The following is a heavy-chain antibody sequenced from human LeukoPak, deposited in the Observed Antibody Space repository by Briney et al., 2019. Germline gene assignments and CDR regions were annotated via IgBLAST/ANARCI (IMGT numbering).Heavy chain of an antibody. CDR1: GGSISSGSYY. CDR3: ARAAAVSFDY. V-gene: IGHV4-61*02. J-gene: IGHJ4*02. D-gene: IGHD6-13*01. CDR2: ISTTGTT. Sequence: SETLSLTCTVSGGSISSGSYYWRWPRQPAGKGLEWIGRISTTGTTNYNPSLKSQVTISKDTSKNQFSLTLSSVAAADTAVYYCARAAAVSFDYWGQGTPVTVSS.